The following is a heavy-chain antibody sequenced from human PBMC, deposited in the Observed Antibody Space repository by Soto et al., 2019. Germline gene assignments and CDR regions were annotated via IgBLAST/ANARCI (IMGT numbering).Heavy chain of an antibody. D-gene: IGHD3-22*01. Sequence: PSETMSLTCFICGGSFNNDYWTWIRQSPGKGLEWIGYIFHSGITDYNPSVKSRVTISIDKSRNLFSLNLTSVTAADTAVYYCARDRYFYDSRGYYRTLDSWGQGTLVTVSS. V-gene: IGHV4-59*01. CDR3: ARDRYFYDSRGYYRTLDS. CDR1: GGSFNNDY. CDR2: IFHSGIT. J-gene: IGHJ5*01.